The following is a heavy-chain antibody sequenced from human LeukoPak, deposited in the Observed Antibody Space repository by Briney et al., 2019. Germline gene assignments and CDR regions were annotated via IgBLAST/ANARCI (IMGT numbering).Heavy chain of an antibody. CDR3: ARDLYRIVGVLGAFDI. V-gene: IGHV3-21*01. CDR2: ISSSSSYI. Sequence: GGSLRLSCAASGFTFSSYSMNWVRQAPGKGLEWVSSISSSSSYIYYADSVKGRFTISRDNAKNSLYLQMNSLRAEDTAVYYCARDLYRIVGVLGAFDIWGQGTMVTVSS. J-gene: IGHJ3*02. D-gene: IGHD1-26*01. CDR1: GFTFSSYS.